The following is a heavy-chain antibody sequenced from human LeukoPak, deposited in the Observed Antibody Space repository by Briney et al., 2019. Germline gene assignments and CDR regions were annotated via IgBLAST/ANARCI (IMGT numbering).Heavy chain of an antibody. CDR1: GYTFTSYY. CDR3: ARVAVIKGNYYDSEGAFDI. J-gene: IGHJ3*02. Sequence: ASVKVSCKASGYTFTSYYMHWVRQAPGQGLEWMGIINPSGGSTSYAQKFQGRVTMTRDTSTSTVYMELSSLRSEDTAVYYCARVAVIKGNYYDSEGAFDIWGQGAMVTVSS. D-gene: IGHD3-22*01. CDR2: INPSGGST. V-gene: IGHV1-46*01.